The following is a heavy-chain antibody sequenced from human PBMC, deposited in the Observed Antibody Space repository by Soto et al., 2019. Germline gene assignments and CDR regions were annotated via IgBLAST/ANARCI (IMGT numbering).Heavy chain of an antibody. Sequence: SETLSLTCAVSCGSISSSNGWSWVRQPPGKGLEWIGYIYYSGSTYYNPSLKSRVTISVDTSKNQFSLKLSSVTAADTAVYYCARYSSSWSDAFDIWGQGTMVT. CDR3: ARYSSSWSDAFDI. J-gene: IGHJ3*02. CDR2: IYYSGST. CDR1: CGSISSSNG. V-gene: IGHV4-4*02. D-gene: IGHD6-13*01.